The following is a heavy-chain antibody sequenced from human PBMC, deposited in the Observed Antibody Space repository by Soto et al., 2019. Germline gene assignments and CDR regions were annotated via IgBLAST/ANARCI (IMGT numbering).Heavy chain of an antibody. Sequence: QVQLQESGPRLVKPSQTLSLTCTVSGGSISSGGYFWSWIRQHPGKGLEWIGFIYYSGSTYYNPSLKSRVTISVDTSKNQFSLKLSSVTAADTAVYYCAREGAAPYYYYGMDVWGQGTTVTVSS. V-gene: IGHV4-31*03. CDR3: AREGAAPYYYYGMDV. CDR1: GGSISSGGYF. CDR2: IYYSGST. D-gene: IGHD6-6*01. J-gene: IGHJ6*02.